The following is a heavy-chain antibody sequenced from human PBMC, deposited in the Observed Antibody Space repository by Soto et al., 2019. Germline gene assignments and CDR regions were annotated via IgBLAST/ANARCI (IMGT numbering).Heavy chain of an antibody. CDR3: ATSQGGVNNGSTTY. V-gene: IGHV3-74*01. D-gene: IGHD1-26*01. CDR2: MNSDGSNT. CDR1: GFTFSNYW. J-gene: IGHJ4*02. Sequence: EVQLVESGGALVQPGGSLRLSCAASGFTFSNYWMHWVRQAPGKGLVWISRMNSDGSNTVYADAVKGRFTISRDNAKNTLYLQMNILRVEDTSLSHCATSQGGVNNGSTTYWGQGTLVTVSS.